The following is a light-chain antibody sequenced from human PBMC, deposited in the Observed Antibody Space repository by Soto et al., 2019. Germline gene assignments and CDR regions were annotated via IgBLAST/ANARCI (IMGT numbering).Light chain of an antibody. CDR1: QSVSSIY. V-gene: IGKV3D-15*01. Sequence: EIVLTQSPGTLSLSVGERATLSCRASQSVSSIYLAWYQQKPGQAPRLLIYGASSRDTGIPDRFSGSGSGTEFTLTISSLQSEDFAVYYCQQYNNWPITFGQGTRLEI. J-gene: IGKJ5*01. CDR3: QQYNNWPIT. CDR2: GAS.